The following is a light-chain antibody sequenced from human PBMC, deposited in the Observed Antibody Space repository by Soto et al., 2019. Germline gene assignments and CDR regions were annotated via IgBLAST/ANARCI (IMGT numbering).Light chain of an antibody. CDR2: DVS. Sequence: AIQVTQSPSSLSASVGDRVTITCRASQDIRGALAWYQQKQGKAPKLLIYDVSTLESGVPSRFSGSGSGTEFTLTISSLHPEDFGTYYCQQFNSYPITFGHGTRLEIK. CDR1: QDIRGA. J-gene: IGKJ5*01. CDR3: QQFNSYPIT. V-gene: IGKV1-13*02.